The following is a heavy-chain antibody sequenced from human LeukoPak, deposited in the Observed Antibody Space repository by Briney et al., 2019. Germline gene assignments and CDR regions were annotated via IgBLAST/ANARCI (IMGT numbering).Heavy chain of an antibody. CDR3: AKDFGIAAAGPSPDY. CDR1: GFTFSSYW. Sequence: PGGSLRLSCAAPGFTFSSYWMHWVRQAPGKGLVWVSRINTDGSSTSYADSVKGRFTISRDNAKNTLYLQMNSLRAEDTAVYYCAKDFGIAAAGPSPDYWGQGTLVTVSS. J-gene: IGHJ4*02. CDR2: INTDGSST. D-gene: IGHD6-13*01. V-gene: IGHV3-74*01.